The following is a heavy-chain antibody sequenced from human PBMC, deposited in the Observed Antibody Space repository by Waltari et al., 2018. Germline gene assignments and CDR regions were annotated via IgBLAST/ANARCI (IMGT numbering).Heavy chain of an antibody. D-gene: IGHD6-19*01. CDR3: ARDRVSSGWAASFDY. Sequence: QVQLVQSGAEVKKPGSSVKVSCKASGGTFSSYAISWVRQAPGQGLEWMGRIIPSFGTANYAQKFQGRVTITADKSTSTAYMELSSLRSEETAVYYCARDRVSSGWAASFDYWGQGTLVTVSS. CDR2: IIPSFGTA. J-gene: IGHJ4*02. CDR1: GGTFSSYA. V-gene: IGHV1-69*08.